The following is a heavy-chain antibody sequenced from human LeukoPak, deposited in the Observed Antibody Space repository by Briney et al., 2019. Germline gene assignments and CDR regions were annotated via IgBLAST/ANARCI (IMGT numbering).Heavy chain of an antibody. D-gene: IGHD1-26*01. Sequence: GGSLRLSCAASGFPFSTYAMTWVRQTPGKGLEWVSTITGSGGGTLYADSVKGRLTISRDNSKTTLYLHLNSLRGEDTAIYYCTKNRGAGAHYYYHMNVWGKGTPRSVSS. V-gene: IGHV3-23*01. J-gene: IGHJ6*03. CDR2: ITGSGGGT. CDR3: TKNRGAGAHYYYHMNV. CDR1: GFPFSTYA.